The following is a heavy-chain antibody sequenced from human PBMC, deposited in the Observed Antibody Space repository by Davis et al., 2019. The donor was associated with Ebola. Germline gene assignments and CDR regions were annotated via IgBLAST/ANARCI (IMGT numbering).Heavy chain of an antibody. V-gene: IGHV3-7*01. Sequence: GESLKISCAASGFTFSNAWMSWVRQAPGKGLEWVANIKQDGSEKYYVDSVKGRFTISRDNAKNSLYLQMNSLRAEDTAVYYCARGGFTMEMDVWGQGTTVTVSS. J-gene: IGHJ6*02. D-gene: IGHD3-10*01. CDR1: GFTFSNAW. CDR2: IKQDGSEK. CDR3: ARGGFTMEMDV.